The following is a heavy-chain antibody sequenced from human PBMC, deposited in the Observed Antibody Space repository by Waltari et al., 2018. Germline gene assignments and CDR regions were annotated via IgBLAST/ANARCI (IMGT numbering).Heavy chain of an antibody. J-gene: IGHJ2*01. D-gene: IGHD2-2*01. CDR3: ARIPIVPAAMVINWYFDL. Sequence: EVQLVESGGGLIQPGGSLRLSCAASGFTVSSNYMSWVRQAPGKGLEWVSVIYSGGSTYYADSVKGRFTISRDNSKNTLYLQMNSLRAEDTAVYYCARIPIVPAAMVINWYFDLWGRGTLVTVSS. V-gene: IGHV3-53*01. CDR1: GFTVSSNY. CDR2: IYSGGST.